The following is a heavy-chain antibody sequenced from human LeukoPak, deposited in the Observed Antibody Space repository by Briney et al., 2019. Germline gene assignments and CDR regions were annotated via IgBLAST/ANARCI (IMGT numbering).Heavy chain of an antibody. CDR1: GFXFSSYW. Sequence: PGGSLRLSCAASGFXFSSYWIYWVRQAPGKGLVWVSHTNSDGSNTIYADSVKGRFTISRDNAKNTLYLQMNSLRAEDTAVYYCVRGLSGPANWGQGTLVTVSS. D-gene: IGHD7-27*01. V-gene: IGHV3-74*01. CDR3: VRGLSGPAN. J-gene: IGHJ4*02. CDR2: TNSDGSNT.